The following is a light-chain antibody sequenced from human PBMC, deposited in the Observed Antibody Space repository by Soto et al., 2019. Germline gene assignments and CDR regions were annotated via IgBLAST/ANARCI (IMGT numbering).Light chain of an antibody. J-gene: IGKJ1*01. V-gene: IGKV1-39*01. Sequence: DNQMTQSPSSLSASVGDRVTITCRASQSISSYLNWYQQKPGKAPKLLIYAASSLQSGVPSRFSGSGSGTDFTLTISSLQPEDFATYYCQQSYSTPQTFGQGTKVDIK. CDR2: AAS. CDR1: QSISSY. CDR3: QQSYSTPQT.